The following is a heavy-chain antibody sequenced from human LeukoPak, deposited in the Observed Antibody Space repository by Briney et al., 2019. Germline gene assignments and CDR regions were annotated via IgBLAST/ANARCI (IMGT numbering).Heavy chain of an antibody. J-gene: IGHJ3*02. CDR2: IKEDGSEK. CDR1: GFIFRNYW. CDR3: ARPGQRDAFDI. Sequence: GGSLRLSCAASGFIFRNYWMRWVRQAPGKGLEWVTNIKEDGSEKHYVDSAKGRFTISRDNTKNSLYLQMNSLRAEDTAVYYCARPGQRDAFDIWGQGTLVTVFS. D-gene: IGHD1-1*01. V-gene: IGHV3-7*01.